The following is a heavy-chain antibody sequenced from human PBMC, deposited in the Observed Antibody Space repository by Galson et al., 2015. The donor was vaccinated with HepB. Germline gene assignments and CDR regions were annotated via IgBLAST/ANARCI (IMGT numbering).Heavy chain of an antibody. D-gene: IGHD5-18*01. CDR1: GYTFTGYY. V-gene: IGHV1-2*02. CDR3: ARRLSDTAMANDY. J-gene: IGHJ4*02. Sequence: SVKVSCKASGYTFTGYYMHWVRQAPGQGLEWMGWINPNSGGTNYAQKFQGRVTMTRDTSISTAYMELSRLRSDDTAVYYCARRLSDTAMANDYWGQGTLVTVSS. CDR2: INPNSGGT.